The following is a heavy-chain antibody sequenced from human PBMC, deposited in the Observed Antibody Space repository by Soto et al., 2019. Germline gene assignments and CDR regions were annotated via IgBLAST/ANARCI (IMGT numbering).Heavy chain of an antibody. J-gene: IGHJ6*02. CDR3: ARDRQYGAGFIDV. Sequence: GGSLRLSCAASGFTFSSYSMNWVRQAPGKGLEWVSSISSSSSYIYYADSVKGRFTISRDNAKNTLYVQLNRMRAEDTALYYCARDRQYGAGFIDVWGQGTTVTVSS. CDR2: ISSSSSYI. CDR1: GFTFSSYS. D-gene: IGHD3-10*01. V-gene: IGHV3-21*01.